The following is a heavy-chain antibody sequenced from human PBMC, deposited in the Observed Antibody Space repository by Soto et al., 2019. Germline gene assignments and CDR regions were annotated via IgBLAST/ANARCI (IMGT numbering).Heavy chain of an antibody. V-gene: IGHV3-30-3*01. Sequence: ESGGGVVQPGRSLRLSCAASGFTFSSYAMHWVRQAPGKGLEWVAVISYDGSNKYYADSVKGRFTISRDNSKNTLYLQMNSLRAEDTAVYYCARGGIAAYDGMDVWGQGTTVTVSS. CDR3: ARGGIAAYDGMDV. D-gene: IGHD6-13*01. CDR1: GFTFSSYA. CDR2: ISYDGSNK. J-gene: IGHJ6*02.